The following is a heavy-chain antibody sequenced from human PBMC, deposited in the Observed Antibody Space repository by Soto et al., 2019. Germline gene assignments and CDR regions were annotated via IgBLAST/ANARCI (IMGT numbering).Heavy chain of an antibody. Sequence: PGRSLRLSCAASGFTFSTYGMHWVRQAPGKGLEWVAIISYDGSKEYYADSVKGRFTISRDNSKNTLYLQMNNLRTEDTAVYYCAKDQGAVVVAASITYFDFWGQGTQVTVSS. CDR3: AKDQGAVVVAASITYFDF. V-gene: IGHV3-30*18. D-gene: IGHD2-15*01. CDR1: GFTFSTYG. J-gene: IGHJ4*02. CDR2: ISYDGSKE.